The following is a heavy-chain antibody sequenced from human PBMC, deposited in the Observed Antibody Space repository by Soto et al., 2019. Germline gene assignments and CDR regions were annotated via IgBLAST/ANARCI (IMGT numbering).Heavy chain of an antibody. Sequence: PSETLSLTCAVSGGSISSGGYSWSWIRQPPGKGLEWIGYIYHSGSTYYNPSLKSRVTISVDRSKNQFSLKLSSVTAADTAVYYCARDHNRYGMDVWGQGTTVTVSS. CDR2: IYHSGST. J-gene: IGHJ6*02. CDR1: GGSISSGGYS. CDR3: ARDHNRYGMDV. V-gene: IGHV4-30-2*01.